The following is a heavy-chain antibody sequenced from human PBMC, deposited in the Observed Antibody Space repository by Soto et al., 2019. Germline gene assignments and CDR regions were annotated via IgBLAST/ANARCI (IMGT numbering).Heavy chain of an antibody. J-gene: IGHJ5*02. V-gene: IGHV1-18*04. Sequence: QVQLVQSGAEVKKPGASVKVSCKASGYTFSNYGLSWVRQAPGQGLEWMGWINPYSGNTKYIQKLQGRVTLTTDTSTSTAYMELRSLRSDDTAVYYYARVNQSQYRRGDNWFDPWGQGTLVTVSS. CDR2: INPYSGNT. CDR3: ARVNQSQYRRGDNWFDP. D-gene: IGHD3-10*01. CDR1: GYTFSNYG.